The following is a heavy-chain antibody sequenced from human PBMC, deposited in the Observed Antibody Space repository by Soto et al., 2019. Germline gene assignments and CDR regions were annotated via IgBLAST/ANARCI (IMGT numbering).Heavy chain of an antibody. V-gene: IGHV3-33*01. CDR3: ARDSPIYYYYGMDV. Sequence: QVQLVESGGGVVQPGRSLRLSCAASGFTFSSYGMHWVRQAPGKGLEWVAVIWYDGSNKYYADSAKGRFTISRDNSKNTLYLQMNSLRAEDTAVYYCARDSPIYYYYGMDVWGQGTTVTVSS. CDR1: GFTFSSYG. J-gene: IGHJ6*02. CDR2: IWYDGSNK.